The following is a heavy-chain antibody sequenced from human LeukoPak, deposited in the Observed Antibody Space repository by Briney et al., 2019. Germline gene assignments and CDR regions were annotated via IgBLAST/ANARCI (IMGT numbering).Heavy chain of an antibody. CDR3: ARDGRGYSGYDFRYFDY. J-gene: IGHJ4*02. D-gene: IGHD5-12*01. CDR1: GYTFTGYY. Sequence: ASVKVSCKASGYTFTGYYMHWVRQAPGQGLEWMGWINPNSGGTNYAQKFQGRVTITADKSTSTAYMELSSLTSDDTAVYYCARDGRGYSGYDFRYFDYWGQGTLVTVSS. V-gene: IGHV1-2*02. CDR2: INPNSGGT.